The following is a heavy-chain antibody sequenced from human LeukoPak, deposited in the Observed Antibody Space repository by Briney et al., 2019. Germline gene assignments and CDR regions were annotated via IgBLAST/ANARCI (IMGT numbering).Heavy chain of an antibody. Sequence: GGSLRLSCAASGFTFSSYSMNWVRQAPGKGLEWVSYISSSSSTIYYADSVKGRFTISRDNAKNSLYLQMKSQRVEDTAVYYCARQYQVLYGGAFDIWGQGIMVTVSS. D-gene: IGHD2-2*02. J-gene: IGHJ3*02. CDR1: GFTFSSYS. CDR2: ISSSSSTI. V-gene: IGHV3-48*01. CDR3: ARQYQVLYGGAFDI.